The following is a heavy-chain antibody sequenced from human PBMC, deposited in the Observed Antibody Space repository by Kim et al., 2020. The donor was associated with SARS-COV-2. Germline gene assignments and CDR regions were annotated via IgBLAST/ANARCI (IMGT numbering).Heavy chain of an antibody. CDR1: GGSISSGDYY. CDR3: ARVPAVAGTWAFDI. Sequence: SETLSLTCTVSGGSISSGDYYWSWIRQPPGKGLEWIGYIYYSGSTYYNPSLKSRVTISVDTSKNQFSLKLSSVTAADTAVYYCARVPAVAGTWAFDIWGQGTMVTVSS. D-gene: IGHD6-19*01. V-gene: IGHV4-30-4*01. J-gene: IGHJ3*02. CDR2: IYYSGST.